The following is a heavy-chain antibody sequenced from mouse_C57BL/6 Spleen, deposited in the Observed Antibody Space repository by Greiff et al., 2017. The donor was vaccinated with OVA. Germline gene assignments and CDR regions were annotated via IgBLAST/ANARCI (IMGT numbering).Heavy chain of an antibody. V-gene: IGHV1-52*01. J-gene: IGHJ4*01. CDR3: ARYRDYAMDY. CDR2: IDPSDSET. Sequence: QVHVKQPGAELVRPGSSVKLSCKASGYTFTSYWMHWVKQRPIQGLEWIGNIDPSDSETHYNQKFKDKATLTVDKSSSTAYMQLSSLTSEDSAVYYCARYRDYAMDYWGQGTSVTVSS. CDR1: GYTFTSYW.